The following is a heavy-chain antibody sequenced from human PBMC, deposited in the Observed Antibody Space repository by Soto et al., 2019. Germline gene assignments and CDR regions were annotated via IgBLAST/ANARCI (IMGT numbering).Heavy chain of an antibody. J-gene: IGHJ4*02. CDR2: LYGRVGGI. V-gene: IGHV3-23*01. D-gene: IGHD4-17*01. CDR1: GFTFGIYA. CDR3: AKDAVSGDGVWLAHD. Sequence: GGSLRLSCAASGFTFGIYAMIWIRQVPGEGLEWISGLYGRVGGIQYADSVKGRFTISRDNSAYSVCLQMAKVRGEDTGVYDCAKDAVSGDGVWLAHDWGQGTVVTVSS.